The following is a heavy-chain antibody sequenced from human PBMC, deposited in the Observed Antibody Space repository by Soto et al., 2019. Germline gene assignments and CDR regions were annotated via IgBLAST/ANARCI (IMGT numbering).Heavy chain of an antibody. D-gene: IGHD2-21*01. CDR3: AKDCCYRSRTALDY. CDR2: ISWYSGSI. Sequence: GGSLRLSCAASGFTFDDYAMQWVRQAPGKGLEWVSGISWYSGSIGYADSVQGRFTISRDNAKNSLFLQMNSLRAEDTDLYYCAKDCCYRSRTALDYLCQGTLLTVSS. CDR1: GFTFDDYA. V-gene: IGHV3-9*01. J-gene: IGHJ4*02.